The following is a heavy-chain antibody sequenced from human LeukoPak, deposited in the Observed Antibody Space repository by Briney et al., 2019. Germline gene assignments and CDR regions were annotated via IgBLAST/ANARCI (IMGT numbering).Heavy chain of an antibody. CDR3: ARLGEAYCGGDCASDY. CDR1: GYTFTSYG. Sequence: GASVKVSCKASGYTFTSYGISWVRQAPGQGLEWMGWISAYNGNTNYAQKLQGRVTMTTDTSTSTAYMELRSLRSGDTAVYYCARLGEAYCGGDCASDYWGQGTLVTVSS. CDR2: ISAYNGNT. J-gene: IGHJ4*02. V-gene: IGHV1-18*01. D-gene: IGHD2-21*02.